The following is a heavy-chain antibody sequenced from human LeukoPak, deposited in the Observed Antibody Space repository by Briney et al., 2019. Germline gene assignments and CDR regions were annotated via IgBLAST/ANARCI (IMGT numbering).Heavy chain of an antibody. CDR1: GLTFSGRW. V-gene: IGHV3-7*01. CDR3: ATLLGDTTIYDN. J-gene: IGHJ4*02. D-gene: IGHD3-16*01. Sequence: GGSLRLSCAASGLTFSGRWMSWVRQAPGKGLEWVASINRDGSTIHYVDSVKGRFIVSRDNVKKSLSLQMNNLRAEDTALYYCATLLGDTTIYDNWGQGTLVTVSS. CDR2: INRDGSTI.